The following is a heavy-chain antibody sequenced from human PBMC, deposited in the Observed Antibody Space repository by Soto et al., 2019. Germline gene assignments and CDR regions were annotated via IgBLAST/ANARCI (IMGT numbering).Heavy chain of an antibody. J-gene: IGHJ4*02. CDR3: AREATYSSGRGQDY. D-gene: IGHD6-25*01. CDR2: IDGEGIGT. Sequence: GGSLRLSCAASGFIFRNHWMYWVLQAPGKGLVWVSRIDGEGIGTSYADAVKGRFTISRDNAKNILYLQMNSLRVEDMAVYYCAREATYSSGRGQDYWGQGTQVTVSS. V-gene: IGHV3-74*01. CDR1: GFIFRNHW.